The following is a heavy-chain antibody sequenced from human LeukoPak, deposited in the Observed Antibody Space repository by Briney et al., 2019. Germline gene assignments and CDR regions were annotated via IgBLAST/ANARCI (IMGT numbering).Heavy chain of an antibody. D-gene: IGHD3-22*01. CDR2: IYWDDDK. CDR3: ARRRPGYSSGWLDS. Sequence: SGPTLVKPTQTLTLTCTFSGFSLSTSGVGVGWIRQPPGKALEWLALIYWDDDKRYSPSLKSRLTITKDTSKNQVVLTMTNMDPVDTATYYCARRRPGYSSGWLDSWGQGILVTVSS. V-gene: IGHV2-5*02. CDR1: GFSLSTSGVG. J-gene: IGHJ5*01.